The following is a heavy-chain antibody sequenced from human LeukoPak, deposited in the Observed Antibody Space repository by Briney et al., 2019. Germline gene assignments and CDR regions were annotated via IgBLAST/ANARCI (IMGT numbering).Heavy chain of an antibody. CDR2: INPSGGST. CDR1: GYTFTSYY. J-gene: IGHJ4*02. V-gene: IGHV1-46*01. Sequence: ASVKVSCKSSGYTFTSYYMHWVRQAPGQGLEWMGIINPSGGSTSYAQKFQGRFTMTRDTSTSTVSMELSSLRSEDTAVYYCARDPSYGATPDYFDYWGQGTLVTVSS. CDR3: ARDPSYGATPDYFDY. D-gene: IGHD3-16*01.